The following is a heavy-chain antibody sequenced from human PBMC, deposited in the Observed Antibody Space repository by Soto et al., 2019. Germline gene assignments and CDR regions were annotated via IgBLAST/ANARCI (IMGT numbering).Heavy chain of an antibody. Sequence: QVQLQESGPGLVKPSGTLSLTCAVSGDSVSSPYYWCWVRQPPGKGLEWIGEVFHTGTTSYNPSLRSRVTISMDKSNKQVSPALSSLTAAGTSGSYCARSAGWYAVHSWGPGTLVIVSS. CDR3: ARSAGWYAVHS. J-gene: IGHJ4*02. V-gene: IGHV4-4*02. CDR2: VFHTGTT. CDR1: GDSVSSPYY. D-gene: IGHD6-19*01.